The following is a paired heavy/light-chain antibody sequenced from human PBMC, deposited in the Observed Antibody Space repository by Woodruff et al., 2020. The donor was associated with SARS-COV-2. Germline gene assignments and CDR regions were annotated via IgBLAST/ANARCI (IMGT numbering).Heavy chain of an antibody. CDR1: EFTFSAYS. V-gene: IGHV3-21*01. CDR3: ARVGGGHWLVRDNNYYMDV. CDR2: ITSFSTSI. Sequence: EVQLVESGGGLVKPGGSLRLSCAGSEFTFSAYSMNWVRQAPGKGLEWVSSITSFSTSIHYADSVKGRFTVSRDNAKNSMFLQMNSLRGDDTAVYFCARVGGGHWLVRDNNYYMDVWGRGTTVTVSS. D-gene: IGHD6-19*01. J-gene: IGHJ6*03.
Light chain of an antibody. V-gene: IGLV2-14*01. Sequence: QSALTQPASVSGSPGQSITISCTGTSSDVGGYNYVSWYQQHPGKAPKLMIYEVSNRPSGVSGRFSGSKSGNTASLTISGLQTEDEADYHCSSYTSTSTYVFGTGTEVTVL. J-gene: IGLJ1*01. CDR3: SSYTSTSTYV. CDR2: EVS. CDR1: SSDVGGYNY.